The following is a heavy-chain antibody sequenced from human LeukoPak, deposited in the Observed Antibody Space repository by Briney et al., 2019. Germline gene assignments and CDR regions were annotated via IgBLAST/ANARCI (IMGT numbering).Heavy chain of an antibody. CDR3: AKGWRYYDSSGYYYGEYFQH. CDR2: IIGSGGST. V-gene: IGHV3-23*01. Sequence: PGGSLRLSCAASGFTFSSYAMSWVRKAPGKGLEWVSAIIGSGGSTYYADSVKGRFTISRDNSKNTLYLQMNSLRAEDTAVYYCAKGWRYYDSSGYYYGEYFQHWGQGTLVTVSS. D-gene: IGHD3-22*01. J-gene: IGHJ1*01. CDR1: GFTFSSYA.